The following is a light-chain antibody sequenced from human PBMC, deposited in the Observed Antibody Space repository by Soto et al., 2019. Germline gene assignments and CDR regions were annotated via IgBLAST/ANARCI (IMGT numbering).Light chain of an antibody. CDR3: SSYTSSFLVV. J-gene: IGLJ2*01. CDR2: DVS. Sequence: QSALTQPACVSGSPGQSITISCTGTSSDVGGYNYVSWYQQHPGKAPKLMIYDVSNRPSGVSNRFSGSKSGNTASLTISGLQSEDEADYYCSSYTSSFLVVFGGGTKLTVL. CDR1: SSDVGGYNY. V-gene: IGLV2-14*01.